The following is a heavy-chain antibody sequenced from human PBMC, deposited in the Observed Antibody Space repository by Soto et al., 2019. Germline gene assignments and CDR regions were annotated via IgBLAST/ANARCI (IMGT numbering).Heavy chain of an antibody. CDR1: GYTFTGFY. D-gene: IGHD6-19*01. Sequence: QVQLVQSGAEVKRPGASVKVSCETSGYTFTGFYIHWVRQAPGQGLEWMGWINPNSGGTNYAQQFQGRVTMTRDTSISTAYMELRRLRSDDTAVYYCARDREIGVAGTVDYWGQGSLVTVSS. CDR2: INPNSGGT. CDR3: ARDREIGVAGTVDY. J-gene: IGHJ4*02. V-gene: IGHV1-2*02.